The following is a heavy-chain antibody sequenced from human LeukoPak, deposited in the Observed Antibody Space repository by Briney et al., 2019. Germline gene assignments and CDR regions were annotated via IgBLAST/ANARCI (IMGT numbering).Heavy chain of an antibody. CDR1: GFTFSSYA. J-gene: IGHJ4*02. D-gene: IGHD5-24*01. V-gene: IGHV3-23*01. Sequence: PGGPLRLSCAASGFTFSSYAMSWVRQAPGKGLEWVSAISGSGGSTYYADSVKGRFTISRDNSKNTLYLQMNSLRAEDTAVYYCAKVYRPAPDAATISHYFDYWGQGTLVTVSS. CDR3: AKVYRPAPDAATISHYFDY. CDR2: ISGSGGST.